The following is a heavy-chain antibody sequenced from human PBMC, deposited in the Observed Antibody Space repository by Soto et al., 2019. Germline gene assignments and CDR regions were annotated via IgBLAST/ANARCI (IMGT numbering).Heavy chain of an antibody. D-gene: IGHD1-26*01. CDR3: ARQWEQSGYYYGMDV. CDR2: MSPNSGNT. Sequence: QVQLVQSGAEVKKTGASVKVSCKASGYTFTSYDINWVRQATGQGLEWMGWMSPNSGNTGYAQKFQGRVTMTRDTSISTAYMELSSLRSEDTAVYYCARQWEQSGYYYGMDVWCQGTTVTVSS. V-gene: IGHV1-8*01. J-gene: IGHJ6*02. CDR1: GYTFTSYD.